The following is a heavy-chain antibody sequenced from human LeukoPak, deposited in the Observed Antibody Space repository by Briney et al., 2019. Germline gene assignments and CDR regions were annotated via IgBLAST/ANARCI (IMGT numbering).Heavy chain of an antibody. D-gene: IGHD3-22*01. J-gene: IGHJ4*02. CDR3: ARGHGVWYYFDSSGSLFDY. Sequence: GASVKVSCKASGYTFISYDINWVRQATGQGLEWMGWMNPNSGNTGYAQKFQGRVTMTRNTSVSTAYMELSSLRSEDTAVYYCARGHGVWYYFDSSGSLFDYWGQGTLVTVSS. CDR2: MNPNSGNT. CDR1: GYTFISYD. V-gene: IGHV1-8*01.